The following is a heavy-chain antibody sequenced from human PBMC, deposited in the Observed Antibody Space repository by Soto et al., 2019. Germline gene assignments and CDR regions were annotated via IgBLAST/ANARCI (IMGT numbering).Heavy chain of an antibody. J-gene: IGHJ6*02. V-gene: IGHV1-69*01. CDR3: ARSQGSSTSLEIYYYYYYGMDV. D-gene: IGHD2-2*01. CDR1: GGTFSSYA. Sequence: QVQLVQSGAEVKKPGSSVKVSCKASGGTFSSYAISWVRQAPGQGLEWMGGIIPISDTTNYAQKFKGRVTITADESTSTAYMELSSLRSEDTAVYYCARSQGSSTSLEIYYYYYYGMDVWDQGTTVTVSS. CDR2: IIPISDTT.